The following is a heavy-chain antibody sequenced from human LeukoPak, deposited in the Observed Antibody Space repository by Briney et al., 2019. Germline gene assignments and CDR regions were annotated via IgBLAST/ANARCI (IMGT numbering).Heavy chain of an antibody. CDR2: ISSSGSTI. V-gene: IGHV3-48*03. J-gene: IGHJ4*02. CDR1: GFTFSSYE. D-gene: IGHD6-13*01. Sequence: GGSLRLSCAASGFTFSSYEMNWVRQAPGKGLEWVSYISSSGSTIYYADSVKGRFTISRDNAKNSLYLQMNRLRAEDTAVYYCARGTSEYSSSWYRFDYWGQGTLVTVSS. CDR3: ARGTSEYSSSWYRFDY.